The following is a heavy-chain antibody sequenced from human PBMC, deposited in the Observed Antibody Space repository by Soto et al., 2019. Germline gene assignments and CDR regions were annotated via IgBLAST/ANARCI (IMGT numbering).Heavy chain of an antibody. J-gene: IGHJ6*02. D-gene: IGHD3-22*01. CDR1: GFTFSNAW. Sequence: GGSLRLSCAASGFTFSNAWMSWVRQAPRKXLEWVGRIKSKTDGGTTDYAAPVKGRFTISRDDSKNTLYLQMNSLKTEDTAVYYCTTDYYYDSSGPWYGMDVWGQGTTVTVSS. CDR3: TTDYYYDSSGPWYGMDV. V-gene: IGHV3-15*01. CDR2: IKSKTDGGTT.